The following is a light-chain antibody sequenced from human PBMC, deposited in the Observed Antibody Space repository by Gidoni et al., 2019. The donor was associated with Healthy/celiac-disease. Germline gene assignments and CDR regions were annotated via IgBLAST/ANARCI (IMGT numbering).Light chain of an antibody. J-gene: IGLJ3*02. CDR3: QVWDSSSDLV. V-gene: IGLV3-21*02. CDR1: NIGSKS. CDR2: YDS. Sequence: SYVLTQPPSVPGAPGQTARITRGGNNIGSKSVHGYQQKPGQAPVLVVYYDSDRPSGIPERFSGSNSGNTATLAISRVEAGDEADYYCQVWDSSSDLVFGGGTKLTVL.